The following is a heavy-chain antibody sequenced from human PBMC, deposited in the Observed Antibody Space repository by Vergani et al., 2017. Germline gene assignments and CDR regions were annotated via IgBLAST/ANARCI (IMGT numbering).Heavy chain of an antibody. Sequence: EVQLEESGGGLVLPGRSLRLSCVASGFTSAGYAMHWVRQAPGKGLEWVSGISWNCNSIGYADSVTGRFTISRDNAKKSLYLQMNSLRAEDAAFYYCAKDLGTSSGGGWFDPWGQGTLVTVSS. CDR2: ISWNCNSI. CDR3: AKDLGTSSGGGWFDP. D-gene: IGHD6-6*01. CDR1: GFTSAGYA. V-gene: IGHV3-9*02. J-gene: IGHJ5*02.